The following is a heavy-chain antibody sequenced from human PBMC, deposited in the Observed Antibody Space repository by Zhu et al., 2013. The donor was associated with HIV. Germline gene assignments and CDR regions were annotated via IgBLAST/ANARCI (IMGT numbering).Heavy chain of an antibody. D-gene: IGHD5-18*01. CDR1: GFTFNNYG. V-gene: IGHV3-30*18. CDR3: AKDVRGYSYGVHDY. Sequence: QVQLVESGGGVVQPGRSLRLSCVASGFTFNNYGMHWVRQAPGKGLEWVAVISYDGSNKYYADSVKGRFTISRDNSKNTLYLQMNSLRPEDTAVYYCAKDVRGYSYGVHDYWGQGTLVTVSS. CDR2: ISYDGSNK. J-gene: IGHJ4*02.